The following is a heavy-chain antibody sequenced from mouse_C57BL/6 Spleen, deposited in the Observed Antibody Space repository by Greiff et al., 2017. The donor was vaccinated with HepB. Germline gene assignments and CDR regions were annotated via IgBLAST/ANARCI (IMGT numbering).Heavy chain of an antibody. Sequence: DVKLVESGGGLVKPGGSLKLSCAASGFTFSDYGMHWVRQAPEKGLEWVAYISSGSSTIYYADTVKGRFTISRDNAKNTLFLQMTSLRSEDTAMYYCARAGAYYGSSYGFAYWGQGTLVTVSA. CDR2: ISSGSSTI. CDR3: ARAGAYYGSSYGFAY. V-gene: IGHV5-17*01. D-gene: IGHD1-1*01. J-gene: IGHJ3*01. CDR1: GFTFSDYG.